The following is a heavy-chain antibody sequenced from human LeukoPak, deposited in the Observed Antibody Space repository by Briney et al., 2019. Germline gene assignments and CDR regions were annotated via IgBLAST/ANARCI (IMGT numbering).Heavy chain of an antibody. D-gene: IGHD1-14*01. CDR3: AREQGNQPQGPGGCFDY. Sequence: SVKVSCKASGGTFSSYAISWVRQAPGQGLEWMGGIIPIFGTANYAQKFQGRVTITADESTSTAYMELSSLRSEDTAVYYCAREQGNQPQGPGGCFDYWGQGTLVTVSS. V-gene: IGHV1-69*13. J-gene: IGHJ4*02. CDR1: GGTFSSYA. CDR2: IIPIFGTA.